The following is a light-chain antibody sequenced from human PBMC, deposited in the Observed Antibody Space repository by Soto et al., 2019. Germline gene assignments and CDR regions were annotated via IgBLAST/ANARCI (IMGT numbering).Light chain of an antibody. CDR2: GTS. Sequence: EIVLTQSPVTLSLTPGERATLSCRASQSVSSSNLAWYQQKTGQAPRLLIYGTSSRATGIPDRFSGSGSGTDFTLTICRLEPADFAVYYCQQYGTSPPYTFGQGTKLEIK. CDR3: QQYGTSPPYT. CDR1: QSVSSSN. J-gene: IGKJ2*01. V-gene: IGKV3-20*01.